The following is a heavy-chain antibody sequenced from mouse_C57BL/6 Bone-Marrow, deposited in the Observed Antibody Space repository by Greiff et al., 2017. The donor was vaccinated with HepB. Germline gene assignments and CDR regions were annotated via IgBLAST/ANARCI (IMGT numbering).Heavy chain of an antibody. Sequence: EVQLVESEGGLVQPGSSMKLSCTASGFTFSDYYMAWVRQVPEKGLEWVANINYDGSSTYYLDSLKSRFIISRDNAKNILYLQMSRLKSAESAEYYCAREEFYYGSSYVDYWGQGTTLTVSS. CDR3: AREEFYYGSSYVDY. CDR2: INYDGSST. J-gene: IGHJ2*01. CDR1: GFTFSDYY. D-gene: IGHD1-1*01. V-gene: IGHV5-16*01.